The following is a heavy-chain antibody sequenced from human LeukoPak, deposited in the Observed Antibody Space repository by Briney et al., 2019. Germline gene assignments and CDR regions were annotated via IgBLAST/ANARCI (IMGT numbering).Heavy chain of an antibody. D-gene: IGHD3-10*01. Sequence: SETLSLTCTVSGGSISSYCWSWIRQPPGKGLEWIGYIYYSGSTNYNPSLKSRVTISVDTSKNQFSLKLSSVTAADTAVYYCARGWGDYYGSGSYYYYYYGMDVWGQGTTVTVSS. J-gene: IGHJ6*02. CDR3: ARGWGDYYGSGSYYYYYYGMDV. V-gene: IGHV4-59*01. CDR1: GGSISSYC. CDR2: IYYSGST.